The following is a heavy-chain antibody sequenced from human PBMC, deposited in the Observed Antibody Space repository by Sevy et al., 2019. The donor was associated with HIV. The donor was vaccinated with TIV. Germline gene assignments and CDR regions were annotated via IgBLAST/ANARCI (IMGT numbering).Heavy chain of an antibody. V-gene: IGHV3-23*01. CDR3: AKFGDYYDSGGYYWYFDF. D-gene: IGHD3-22*01. Sequence: GGSLRLSCAASGFIFSDYAMSWVRQAPGKGLEWVSSISGGDDSTYYADSVKGRFTVSRDNSKNTLYLQMNTLRAEDKDRYYCAKFGDYYDSGGYYWYFDFWGRGTLVTVSS. CDR1: GFIFSDYA. CDR2: ISGGDDST. J-gene: IGHJ2*01.